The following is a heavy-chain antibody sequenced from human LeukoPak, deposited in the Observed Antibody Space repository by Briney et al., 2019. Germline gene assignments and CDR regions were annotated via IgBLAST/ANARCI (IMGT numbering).Heavy chain of an antibody. CDR2: MNPNSGNT. Sequence: ASVKISCKASGYTFTSYDINWARQATGQGLEWVGWMNPNSGNTGYAQKFQGRVTITRDTSINTAYMELSSLRSEDTAVYYCARGYGSAEGSHHWFDPWGQGTLVTVSS. D-gene: IGHD4-17*01. CDR3: ARGYGSAEGSHHWFDP. V-gene: IGHV1-8*03. CDR1: GYTFTSYD. J-gene: IGHJ5*02.